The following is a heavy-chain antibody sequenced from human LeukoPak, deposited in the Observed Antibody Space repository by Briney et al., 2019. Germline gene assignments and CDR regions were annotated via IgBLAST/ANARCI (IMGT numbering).Heavy chain of an antibody. J-gene: IGHJ3*02. V-gene: IGHV3-48*04. CDR3: ARDRGQQLVRSYDNDAFDI. Sequence: PGGSLRLSCAASGFTFSSYSINWVRQAPGKGLEWVSYISSSSSTIYYADSVKGRFTISRDNAKNSLYLQMNSLRAEDTAVYYCARDRGQQLVRSYDNDAFDIWGQGTMVTVSS. D-gene: IGHD6-13*01. CDR1: GFTFSSYS. CDR2: ISSSSSTI.